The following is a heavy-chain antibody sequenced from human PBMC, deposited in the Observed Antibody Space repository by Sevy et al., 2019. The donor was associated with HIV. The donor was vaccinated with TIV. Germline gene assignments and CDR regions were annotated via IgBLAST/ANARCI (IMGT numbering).Heavy chain of an antibody. J-gene: IGHJ4*02. CDR1: GGSISNYY. CDR3: ARESIAAAGDFDY. Sequence: SETLSLTCSVSGGSISNYYWSWIRQPPGKGLEWIGYIYYSGSTNYNPSLKSRVTISVDTSKNQFSLKLSSVTAADTGVYYCARESIAAAGDFDYWGQGTLVTVSS. V-gene: IGHV4-59*01. CDR2: IYYSGST. D-gene: IGHD6-13*01.